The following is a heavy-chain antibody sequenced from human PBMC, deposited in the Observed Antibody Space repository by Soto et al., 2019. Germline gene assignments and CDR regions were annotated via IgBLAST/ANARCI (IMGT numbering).Heavy chain of an antibody. D-gene: IGHD3-22*01. CDR1: GFTFSSYA. J-gene: IGHJ4*02. Sequence: GGSLRLSCSASGFTFSSYAMHWVRQAPGKGLEYVSAISSNGGSTYYADSVKGRFTISRDNSKNTLYLQMSSLRAEDTAVYYCVKDGDGLRGGYDSSFSDYWGQGTLVTVSS. V-gene: IGHV3-64D*08. CDR3: VKDGDGLRGGYDSSFSDY. CDR2: ISSNGGST.